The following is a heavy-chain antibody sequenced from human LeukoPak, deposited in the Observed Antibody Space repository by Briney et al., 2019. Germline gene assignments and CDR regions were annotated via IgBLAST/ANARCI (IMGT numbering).Heavy chain of an antibody. J-gene: IGHJ4*02. CDR3: AKVYYDFWSGYYRPPFDY. V-gene: IGHV3-23*01. Sequence: GGSLRLSCAASGFTFSSYAMSWVRQAPGKGLEWVSAISGSGGSTYYADSVKGRFTISRDNSKNTLYLLMNSLRAEDTAVYYCAKVYYDFWSGYYRPPFDYWGQGTLVTVSS. D-gene: IGHD3-3*01. CDR2: ISGSGGST. CDR1: GFTFSSYA.